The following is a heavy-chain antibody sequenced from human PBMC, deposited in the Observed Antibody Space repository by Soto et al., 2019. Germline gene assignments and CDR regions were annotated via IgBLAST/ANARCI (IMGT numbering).Heavy chain of an antibody. J-gene: IGHJ4*02. CDR3: AKDHGEDSGSYYEARPNDY. D-gene: IGHD1-26*01. CDR1: GFTFSSYA. CDR2: ISGSGGST. Sequence: EVQLLESGGGLVQPGGSLRLSCAASGFTFSSYAMSWVRQAPGKGLEWVSAISGSGGSTYYADSVKGRFTISRDNSKNTRYMQMNSLRAEETAVYYCAKDHGEDSGSYYEARPNDYWGQGTLVTVSS. V-gene: IGHV3-23*01.